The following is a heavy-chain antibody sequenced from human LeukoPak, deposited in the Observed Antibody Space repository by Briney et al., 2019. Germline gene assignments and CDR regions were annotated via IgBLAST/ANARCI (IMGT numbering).Heavy chain of an antibody. J-gene: IGHJ4*02. Sequence: PSQTLSLTCTVSGGSISSGGYYWSWIRQHPGKGLEWIGYIYYSGSTYYNPSFKSRVTISVDTSKNQFSLKLSSVTAADTAVYYCVSSSRVGGIDYWGQGTLVTVSS. CDR3: VSSSRVGGIDY. D-gene: IGHD6-13*01. CDR1: GGSISSGGYY. V-gene: IGHV4-31*03. CDR2: IYYSGST.